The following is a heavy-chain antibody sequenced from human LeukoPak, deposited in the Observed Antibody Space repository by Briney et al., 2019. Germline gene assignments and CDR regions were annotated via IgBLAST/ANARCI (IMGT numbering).Heavy chain of an antibody. D-gene: IGHD6-19*01. V-gene: IGHV3-15*01. CDR3: TTAYSSGWSVDY. Sequence: GGSLRLSCAASGFTMRNHWMSWVRQAPGKGLEWVGRIKSKTDGGTTDYAAPVKGRFTISRDDSKNTLYLQMNSLKTEDTAVYYCTTAYSSGWSVDYWGQGTLVTVSS. CDR2: IKSKTDGGTT. J-gene: IGHJ4*02. CDR1: GFTMRNHW.